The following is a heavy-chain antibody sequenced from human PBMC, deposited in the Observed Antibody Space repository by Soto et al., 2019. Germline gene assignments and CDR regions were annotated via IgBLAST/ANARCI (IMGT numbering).Heavy chain of an antibody. Sequence: SETLSLTCTVSGGSISSRSDYWGWIRQPPGKGLEWIGSMYYSANTYYNPSLKSRVTISVDTPRSQFSLKLSSVTAADTAVYYCARGVGAWSGYYSGAFDIWGQGTMVTVSS. D-gene: IGHD3-3*01. J-gene: IGHJ3*02. CDR3: ARGVGAWSGYYSGAFDI. CDR2: MYYSANT. V-gene: IGHV4-39*01. CDR1: GGSISSRSDY.